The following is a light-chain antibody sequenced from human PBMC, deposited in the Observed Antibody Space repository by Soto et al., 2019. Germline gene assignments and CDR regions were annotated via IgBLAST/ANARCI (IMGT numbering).Light chain of an antibody. CDR3: QQSYSTTQWT. V-gene: IGKV1-39*01. CDR1: QSIVTY. J-gene: IGKJ1*01. Sequence: DIQMTQSPSSLSSSVGYIGTITCRASQSIVTYLNWYLQKPGKAPKLLIYAASNLQSGVPSRFSGSGYGTDFTLTISSLQPEDLETYFCQQSYSTTQWTFGQGTKVDI. CDR2: AAS.